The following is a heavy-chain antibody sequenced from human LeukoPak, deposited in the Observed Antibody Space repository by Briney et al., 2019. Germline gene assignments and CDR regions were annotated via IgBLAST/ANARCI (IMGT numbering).Heavy chain of an antibody. V-gene: IGHV3-23*01. J-gene: IGHJ4*02. Sequence: GGSLRLSCAASGFTFSSYAMSWVRQAPGKGLEWVSAISGSGGSTYYADSVKGQFTISRDNSKNTLYLQMNSLRAEDTAVYYCASLFYGSGSYYNVWGQGTLVTVSS. CDR3: ASLFYGSGSYYNV. CDR1: GFTFSSYA. D-gene: IGHD3-10*01. CDR2: ISGSGGST.